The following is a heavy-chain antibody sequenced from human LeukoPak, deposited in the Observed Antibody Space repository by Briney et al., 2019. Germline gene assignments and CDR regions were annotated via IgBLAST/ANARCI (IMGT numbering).Heavy chain of an antibody. J-gene: IGHJ3*02. Sequence: YYADSVKGRFTISRDNSKNTLYLQMNSLRAEDAAVYYCAKVRESGYEVAFDIWGQGTMVTVSS. D-gene: IGHD5-12*01. V-gene: IGHV3-23*01. CDR3: AKVRESGYEVAFDI.